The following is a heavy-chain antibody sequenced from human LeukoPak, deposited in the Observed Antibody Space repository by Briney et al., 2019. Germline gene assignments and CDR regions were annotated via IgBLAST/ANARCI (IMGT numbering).Heavy chain of an antibody. CDR2: INTGNGNA. CDR1: GYTFTSYG. Sequence: ASVKVSCKASGYTFTSYGISWVRQAPGQGLEWMGWINTGNGNAEYSQNFQGRVTIVGDTSASTVYMELSSLRSEDTAVYYCARGVVEVAATRYFDCWGQGTLVTVSS. D-gene: IGHD2-15*01. V-gene: IGHV1-3*04. CDR3: ARGVVEVAATRYFDC. J-gene: IGHJ4*02.